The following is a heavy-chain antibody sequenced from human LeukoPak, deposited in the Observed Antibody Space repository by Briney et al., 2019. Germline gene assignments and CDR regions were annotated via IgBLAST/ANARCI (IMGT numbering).Heavy chain of an antibody. V-gene: IGHV3-7*01. CDR3: ARIGGFCSSTSCRREGPADY. Sequence: GGSLRLSCAASGFTFSSYWMTWVRQAPGKGLEWVANIKQDGSEQYYVDSVKGRFTISRDNAKNSLFLQMNSLRAEDTAVYYCARIGGFCSSTSCRREGPADYWGQGTLVTVSS. J-gene: IGHJ4*02. CDR2: IKQDGSEQ. D-gene: IGHD2-2*01. CDR1: GFTFSSYW.